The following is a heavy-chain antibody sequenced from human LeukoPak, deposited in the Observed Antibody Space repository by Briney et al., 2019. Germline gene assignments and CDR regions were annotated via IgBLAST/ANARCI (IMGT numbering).Heavy chain of an antibody. Sequence: PGGSLRLSCAASGFTFSIYGTHWVRQAPGKGLEWVSYISGSTTDIYYADSVKGRFTISRDNAKRSVYLQMNSLGVEDTAVYYCARDIHSVAFDIWGQGTMVTVSS. J-gene: IGHJ3*02. CDR2: ISGSTTDI. CDR1: GFTFSIYG. V-gene: IGHV3-21*01. CDR3: ARDIHSVAFDI.